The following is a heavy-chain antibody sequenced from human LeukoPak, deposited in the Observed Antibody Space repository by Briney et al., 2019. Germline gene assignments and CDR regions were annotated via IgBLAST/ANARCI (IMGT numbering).Heavy chain of an antibody. D-gene: IGHD3-22*01. Sequence: GGSLRLSCAASGFTFSSYWMSWVRQAPGKGLEWVANINQDGSEKYYVDSVTGRFTISRDNAKNSLYLQMNSLRAEDTAMYYCASRIRYFYDTSGYSDWFDPWGQGTLVTVSP. CDR1: GFTFSSYW. V-gene: IGHV3-7*01. CDR2: INQDGSEK. CDR3: ASRIRYFYDTSGYSDWFDP. J-gene: IGHJ5*02.